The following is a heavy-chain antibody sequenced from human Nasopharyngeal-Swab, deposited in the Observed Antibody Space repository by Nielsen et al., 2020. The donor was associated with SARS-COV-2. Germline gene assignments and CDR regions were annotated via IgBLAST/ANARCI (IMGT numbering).Heavy chain of an antibody. D-gene: IGHD3-10*01. V-gene: IGHV3-52*01. J-gene: IGHJ5*02. CDR2: IKQDGSEK. CDR3: VRGPYYYGSGFNWFDP. Sequence: GESLKISCAASGFTFSSYWMNWVRQAPGKGLEWVANIKQDGSEKYYVDSVKGRLTISRDNAKKSLYLQVNSLRAEDMTVYYCVRGPYYYGSGFNWFDPWGQGTLVTVSS. CDR1: GFTFSSYW.